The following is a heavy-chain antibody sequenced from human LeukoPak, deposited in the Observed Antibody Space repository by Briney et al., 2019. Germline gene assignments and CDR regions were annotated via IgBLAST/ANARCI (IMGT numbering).Heavy chain of an antibody. V-gene: IGHV4-59*01. CDR2: IYYSGST. CDR3: ARGGFYGHPFEF. D-gene: IGHD3-10*01. CDR1: GGSISSYY. J-gene: IGHJ4*02. Sequence: SETLSLTCTVSGGSISSYYWSWIRQPPGKGLEWIGYIYYSGSTNYNPSLKSRVTISVDTSKNQFSLKLSSVTAADTAVYYCARGGFYGHPFEFGGQGILVIVSA.